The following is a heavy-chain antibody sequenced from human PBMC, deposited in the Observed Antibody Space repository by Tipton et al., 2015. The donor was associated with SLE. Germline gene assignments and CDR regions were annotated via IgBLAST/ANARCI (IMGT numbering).Heavy chain of an antibody. CDR3: ARQRGRWDYYFDF. CDR2: IYYSGST. D-gene: IGHD5-24*01. Sequence: LRLSCTVSGGSNSSGGYYWSWIRQHPGKGLEWIGYIYYSGSTYYNPSLKSRVTISVDTSKNQFSLKLSSVTAADTAMYYCARQRGRWDYYFDFWGQGALVTVSS. V-gene: IGHV4-31*03. CDR1: GGSNSSGGYY. J-gene: IGHJ4*02.